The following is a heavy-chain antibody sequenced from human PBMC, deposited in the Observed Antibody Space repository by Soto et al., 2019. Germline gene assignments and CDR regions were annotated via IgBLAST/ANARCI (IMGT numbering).Heavy chain of an antibody. J-gene: IGHJ3*02. V-gene: IGHV3-74*01. D-gene: IGHD2-15*01. CDR1: GFTFSSYW. CDR2: INSDGSST. CDR3: ARSRVVVAATPAFDI. Sequence: GGSLRLSCAASGFTFSSYWMHWVRQAPGKGLVWVSRINSDGSSTSYADSVKGRFTISRDNAKNTLCLQMNSLRAEDTAVYYCARSRVVVAATPAFDIWGQGTMVTVSS.